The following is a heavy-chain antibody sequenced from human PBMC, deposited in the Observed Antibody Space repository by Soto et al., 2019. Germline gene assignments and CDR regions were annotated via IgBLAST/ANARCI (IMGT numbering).Heavy chain of an antibody. V-gene: IGHV1-3*01. CDR1: GYTFTSYA. D-gene: IGHD1-26*01. J-gene: IGHJ4*02. CDR3: ARDFTGSYLGLDY. CDR2: INAGNGNT. Sequence: ASVKVSCKASGYTFTSYAMHWVRQAPGQRLEWMGWINAGNGNTKYSQKFQGRVTITRDTSASTAYMELSSPRSEDTAVYYCARDFTGSYLGLDYWGQGTPVTVSS.